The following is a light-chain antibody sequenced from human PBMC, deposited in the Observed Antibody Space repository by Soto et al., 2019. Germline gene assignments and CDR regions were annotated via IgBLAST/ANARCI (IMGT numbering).Light chain of an antibody. Sequence: EIVLTQSPATLSLSPGERATLSCWASQSVSSYLAWYQQKPGQAPRLLIYDASNRATDIPARFRGSGSGTDFILTISSLEPGDFAVYYCQQRSEWPLTFGGGTKVDIK. J-gene: IGKJ4*01. CDR1: QSVSSY. CDR3: QQRSEWPLT. V-gene: IGKV3-11*01. CDR2: DAS.